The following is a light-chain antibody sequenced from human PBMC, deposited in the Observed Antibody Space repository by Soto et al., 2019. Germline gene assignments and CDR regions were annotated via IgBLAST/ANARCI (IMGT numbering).Light chain of an antibody. CDR3: AAFDDSLNGWV. CDR2: GTD. CDR1: SSNIGGNP. Sequence: QSVLTQPPSASGTPGQRVTISCSGSSSNIGGNPVVWYQQLPGTAPKLFIYGTDQRPSGVPDRFSGSKSGTAASLAISGLQSEDEADYYCAAFDDSLNGWVFGGGTKLTAL. V-gene: IGLV1-44*01. J-gene: IGLJ3*02.